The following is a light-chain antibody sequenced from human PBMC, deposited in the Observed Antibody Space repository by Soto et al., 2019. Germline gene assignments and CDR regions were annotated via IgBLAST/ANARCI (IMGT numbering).Light chain of an antibody. V-gene: IGKV3-15*01. CDR3: QQYNNWPMLT. Sequence: EIVMTQSPATLSVSPGERATLSCRASQSVSIYLAWYQQKPGQAPRLLIYGASTRATGIPVRFSGSGSETEFTLTISSLQSEDSAVYYCQQYNNWPMLTFGGGTKVDIK. CDR2: GAS. CDR1: QSVSIY. J-gene: IGKJ4*01.